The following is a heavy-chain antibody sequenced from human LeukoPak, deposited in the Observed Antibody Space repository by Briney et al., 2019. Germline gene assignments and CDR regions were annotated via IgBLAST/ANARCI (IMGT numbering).Heavy chain of an antibody. D-gene: IGHD6-13*01. Sequence: PSETLSLTCTVSGVPMSSYYWTWIRQPAGKGLEWIGRMYTSGSTNYNPSLKSRVTMSIDTSKKQFSLRLHSVTAADTAVYYCATYDQQLAFDNWGQGTLVTVSS. J-gene: IGHJ4*02. CDR1: GVPMSSYY. CDR2: MYTSGST. CDR3: ATYDQQLAFDN. V-gene: IGHV4-4*07.